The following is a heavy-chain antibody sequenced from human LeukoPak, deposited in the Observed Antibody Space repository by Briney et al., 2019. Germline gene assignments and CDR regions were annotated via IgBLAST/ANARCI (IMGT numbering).Heavy chain of an antibody. CDR3: ASAENMYYFDY. J-gene: IGHJ4*02. D-gene: IGHD2/OR15-2a*01. V-gene: IGHV4-59*08. CDR1: GGSISSYY. Sequence: SETLSLTCTVSGGSISSYYWSWIRQSPGKGPEWIGYIYYSGSTNYNPSLKSRVTISVDTSKNQFSLNLSSVTAADTAVYYCASAENMYYFDYWGQGTLVTVSS. CDR2: IYYSGST.